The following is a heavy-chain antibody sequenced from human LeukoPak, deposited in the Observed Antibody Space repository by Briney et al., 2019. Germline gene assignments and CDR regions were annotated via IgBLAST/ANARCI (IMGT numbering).Heavy chain of an antibody. Sequence: PGGSLRLSCAASGFTLGTYDMYWVRQAPGKGLECVSSISGSGGSTYYANSVKGRFTISRDNSKNTLYLQMGSLRADDMAVYYCARDRGSKYSGYDYGPFDYWGQGTLVTVSS. J-gene: IGHJ4*02. D-gene: IGHD5-12*01. V-gene: IGHV3-64*01. CDR1: GFTLGTYD. CDR2: ISGSGGST. CDR3: ARDRGSKYSGYDYGPFDY.